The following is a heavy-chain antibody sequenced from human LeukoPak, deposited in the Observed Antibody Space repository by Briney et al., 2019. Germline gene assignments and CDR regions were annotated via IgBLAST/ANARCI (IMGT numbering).Heavy chain of an antibody. Sequence: PGGSLRLSCAASGFTFDSYGMSWVRQAPGKGLEWVSAISGSGVYTYYADSVKGRFTISRDNSKNTLYLQMNSLRAEDTAVYYCAKDSGISWLRYYFDYWGQGTLVTVSS. J-gene: IGHJ4*02. CDR2: ISGSGVYT. CDR3: AKDSGISWLRYYFDY. V-gene: IGHV3-23*01. CDR1: GFTFDSYG. D-gene: IGHD3-10*01.